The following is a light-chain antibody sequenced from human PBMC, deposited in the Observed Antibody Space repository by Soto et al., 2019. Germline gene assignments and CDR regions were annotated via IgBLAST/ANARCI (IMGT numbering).Light chain of an antibody. Sequence: QSALTQPASVSGSPGESITIFCTGTSSDVGGNNYVSWYQQHPGKGPKLMIYDVIYRPSGVSNRFSGSKSGNTASLTTSGLQPEDEDDYYYSSSTTGSPIRYVFGTGTKLTVL. CDR2: DVI. CDR3: SSSTTGSPIRYV. V-gene: IGLV2-14*03. J-gene: IGLJ1*01. CDR1: SSDVGGNNY.